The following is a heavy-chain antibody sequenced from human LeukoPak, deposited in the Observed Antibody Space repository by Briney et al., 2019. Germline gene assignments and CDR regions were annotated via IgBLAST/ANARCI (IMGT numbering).Heavy chain of an antibody. CDR3: ARDNFPVTTSDY. Sequence: PGGSLRLSCAASGFTFSSYSMNWVRQAPGKGLEWVSSISSSSSSFIYYADSVKGRFTISRDNAKNSLYLQMNSLRAEDTAVYYCARDNFPVTTSDYWGQGTLVTVTS. CDR1: GFTFSSYS. V-gene: IGHV3-21*01. D-gene: IGHD4-17*01. CDR2: ISSSSSSFI. J-gene: IGHJ4*02.